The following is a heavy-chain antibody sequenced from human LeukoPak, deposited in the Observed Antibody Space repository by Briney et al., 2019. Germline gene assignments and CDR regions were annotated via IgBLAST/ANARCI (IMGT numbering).Heavy chain of an antibody. J-gene: IGHJ4*02. CDR2: IYYSGST. V-gene: IGHV4-59*01. CDR1: GGSISSYY. D-gene: IGHD3-22*01. Sequence: SETLSLTCTVSGGSISSYYWSWVRQPPGKGLEWSGYIYYSGSTNYNPYLKSRVTISVDTSKNQFSLKLSSVTAADTAVYYCARGLDYYDSSGYYHHYFDYWGQGTLVTVSS. CDR3: ARGLDYYDSSGYYHHYFDY.